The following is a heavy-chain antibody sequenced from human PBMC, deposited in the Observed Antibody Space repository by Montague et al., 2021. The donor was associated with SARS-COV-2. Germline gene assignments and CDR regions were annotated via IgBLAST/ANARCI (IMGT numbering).Heavy chain of an antibody. Sequence: CAISGDSVSSNIATWNWIRQSPSSGLEWLGRTYYRSKWYNDYAESVKSRITIDPDTSKHQFSLHLNSMTPEDTAVYYCARIPVGSKYYFDFWGQGTLVTVSS. D-gene: IGHD2-2*01. CDR1: GDSVSSNIAT. CDR2: TYYRSKWYN. J-gene: IGHJ4*02. V-gene: IGHV6-1*01. CDR3: ARIPVGSKYYFDF.